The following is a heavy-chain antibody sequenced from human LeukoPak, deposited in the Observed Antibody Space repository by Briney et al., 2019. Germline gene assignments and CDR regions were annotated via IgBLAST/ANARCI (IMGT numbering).Heavy chain of an antibody. CDR1: GYTFTSYA. D-gene: IGHD4-17*01. V-gene: IGHV1-3*01. J-gene: IGHJ4*02. CDR3: ARDRYGDYINDY. Sequence: GASVKVSCKASGYTFTSYAMHWVRQAPGQRLEWMGWINAGNGNTKYSQKFQGRVTITRDTSASTAYMELSSLRPEDTAVYYCARDRYGDYINDYWGQGTLVTVSS. CDR2: INAGNGNT.